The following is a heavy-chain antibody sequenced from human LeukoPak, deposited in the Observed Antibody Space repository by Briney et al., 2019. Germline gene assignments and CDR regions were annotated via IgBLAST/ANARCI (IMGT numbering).Heavy chain of an antibody. CDR3: ARDLYPDRGYSYGHFDY. CDR1: GGSISSSSYY. V-gene: IGHV4-39*07. J-gene: IGHJ4*02. D-gene: IGHD5-18*01. Sequence: SETLSLTCTVSGGSISSSSYYWGWIRQPPGKGLEWIGSIYYSGSTYYNPSLKSRVTISVDTSKNQFSLKLSSVTAADTAVYYCARDLYPDRGYSYGHFDYWGQGTLVTVSS. CDR2: IYYSGST.